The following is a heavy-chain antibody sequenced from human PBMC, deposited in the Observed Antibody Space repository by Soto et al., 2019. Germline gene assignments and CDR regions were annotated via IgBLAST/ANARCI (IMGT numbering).Heavy chain of an antibody. Sequence: QVQLVQSGAEVKTPGGSVKVSCKAAGYTFTSYGISWVRQAPGKGLEWMGWISAYNGNTNYAQKLQGRVTMTTDTSTSTAYMELRSLRSDDTAVYYCAREASIDYYYYGMDVWGQGTTVTVSS. CDR1: GYTFTSYG. D-gene: IGHD3-16*02. CDR3: AREASIDYYYYGMDV. J-gene: IGHJ6*02. V-gene: IGHV1-18*01. CDR2: ISAYNGNT.